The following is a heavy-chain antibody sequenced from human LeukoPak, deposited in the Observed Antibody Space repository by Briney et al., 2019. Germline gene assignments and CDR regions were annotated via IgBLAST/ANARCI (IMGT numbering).Heavy chain of an antibody. Sequence: GSLRLSCAASGFTVSNNDMTWVRQAPGKGLEWVSVVYSGGRTDYADSVKGRFTISRDNFKNTLYLQMNSLRAEDTAVYYCARAFQYGSGSYPYSLWGQGTLVTVSS. CDR1: GFTVSNND. D-gene: IGHD3-10*01. J-gene: IGHJ4*02. V-gene: IGHV3-66*01. CDR3: ARAFQYGSGSYPYSL. CDR2: VYSGGRT.